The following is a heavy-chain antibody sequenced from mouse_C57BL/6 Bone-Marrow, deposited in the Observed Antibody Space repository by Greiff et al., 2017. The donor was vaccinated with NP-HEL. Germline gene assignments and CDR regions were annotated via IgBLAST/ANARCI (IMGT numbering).Heavy chain of an antibody. Sequence: QVQLQQPGAELVMPGASVKLSCKASGYTFTSYWMHWVQQRPGQGLEWIGEIDPSDSYTNYNQKFKGKSTLTVDKSSSTAYMQLSSLTSEDSAVYYCALLRYRAWFAYWGQGTLVTVSA. CDR3: ALLRYRAWFAY. V-gene: IGHV1-69*01. J-gene: IGHJ3*01. CDR1: GYTFTSYW. D-gene: IGHD1-1*01. CDR2: IDPSDSYT.